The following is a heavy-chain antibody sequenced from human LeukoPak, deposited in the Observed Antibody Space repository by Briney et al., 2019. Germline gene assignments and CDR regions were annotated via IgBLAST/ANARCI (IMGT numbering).Heavy chain of an antibody. J-gene: IGHJ4*02. Sequence: GGSLRLSCAASGFTFSNYWMHWVRQAPGKGLVWVSCIKSDGSSTSIADSAKGRFTISRDNAKNTVYLRMNSLRAENTAVYYCVRDNRSYNFDYWGQGALVTVSS. CDR2: IKSDGSST. D-gene: IGHD1-26*01. V-gene: IGHV3-74*01. CDR3: VRDNRSYNFDY. CDR1: GFTFSNYW.